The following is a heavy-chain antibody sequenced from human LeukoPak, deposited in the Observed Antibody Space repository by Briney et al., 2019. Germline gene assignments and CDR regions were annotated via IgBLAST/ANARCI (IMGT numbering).Heavy chain of an antibody. V-gene: IGHV3-23*01. Sequence: GGSLRLSCAASGFTFSSYAMSRVRQAPGKGLEWVSAISGSGGSTYYADSVKGRFTISRDNSKNTLYLQMNSLRAEDTAVYYCAKDRRITFGGVIDPFEYWGQGTLVTVSS. CDR3: AKDRRITFGGVIDPFEY. CDR2: ISGSGGST. CDR1: GFTFSSYA. D-gene: IGHD3-16*02. J-gene: IGHJ4*02.